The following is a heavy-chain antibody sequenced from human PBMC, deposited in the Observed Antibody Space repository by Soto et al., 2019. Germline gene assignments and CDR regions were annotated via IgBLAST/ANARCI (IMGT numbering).Heavy chain of an antibody. CDR2: ISGSGGST. V-gene: IGHV3-23*01. D-gene: IGHD2-15*01. Sequence: GGSMRLSCAASGVTFSSYTMGGVRKAPGKGLEWVSDISGSGGSTSYADSVKGRFTISRDNSKNTLHLQMNSLRVEDTAVYYCAKAGSGGSCYGYWGQGTLVTVSS. CDR3: AKAGSGGSCYGY. CDR1: GVTFSSYT. J-gene: IGHJ4*02.